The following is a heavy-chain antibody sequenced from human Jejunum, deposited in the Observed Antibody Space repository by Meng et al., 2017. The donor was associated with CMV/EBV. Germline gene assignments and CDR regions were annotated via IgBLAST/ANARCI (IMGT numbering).Heavy chain of an antibody. CDR1: HW. V-gene: IGHV4-4*02. CDR3: ARGRCTRTTCYTGTFDS. D-gene: IGHD2-2*02. CDR2: VSPTQSI. Sequence: HWWSWVRQSPGKGLAWIGDVSPTQSIHYNPSLASRVTMSGDRSKNQFSLRLTSVTAADTAVYYCARGRCTRTTCYTGTFDSWGQGTLVTVSS. J-gene: IGHJ4*02.